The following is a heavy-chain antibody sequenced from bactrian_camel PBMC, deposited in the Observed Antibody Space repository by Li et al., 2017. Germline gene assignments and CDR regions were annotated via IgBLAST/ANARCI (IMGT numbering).Heavy chain of an antibody. CDR3: AVDPCGGSTYFLSLRKPHGY. CDR2: IYPGEGST. D-gene: IGHD7*01. CDR1: GHTYNIDC. J-gene: IGHJ6*01. Sequence: HVQLVESGGGSVQAGGSLRLSCTASGHTYNIDCMVWFRQAPGQEREGVAVIYPGEGSTSYSASVKGRFTISKVNANHTLYLQMNDLKPEDTAMYYCAVDPCGGSTYFLSLRKPHGYWGQGTQVTVS. V-gene: IGHV3S1*01.